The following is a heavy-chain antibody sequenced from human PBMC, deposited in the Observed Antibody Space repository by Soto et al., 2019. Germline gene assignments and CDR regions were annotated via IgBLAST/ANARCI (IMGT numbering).Heavy chain of an antibody. Sequence: EVQLVESGGGLVQPGESLRLSCAASGFTVSSNYMSWVRQAPGKGLEWVSLIYSGGTTDYADSVKGRFTISRDNSKNTLYLQMNSLRVEDTAVYYCAARNIVAPYWGQGTLVTVSS. CDR1: GFTVSSNY. J-gene: IGHJ4*02. CDR3: AARNIVAPY. CDR2: IYSGGTT. V-gene: IGHV3-66*01. D-gene: IGHD5-12*01.